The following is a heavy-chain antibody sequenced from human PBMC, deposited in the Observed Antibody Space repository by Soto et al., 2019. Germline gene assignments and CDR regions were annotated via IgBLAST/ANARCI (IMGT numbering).Heavy chain of an antibody. J-gene: IGHJ5*02. V-gene: IGHV4-59*01. CDR3: ARAIEGYYYDSLGRDWSDP. D-gene: IGHD3-22*01. CDR2: IYYSGST. Sequence: SETLSLTCTVSGGSISSYYWSWIRQPPGKGLEWIGYIYYSGSTNYNPSLKSRVTISVDTSKNQFSLKLSSVTAADTAVYYCARAIEGYYYDSLGRDWSDPWGQGTLVTVSS. CDR1: GGSISSYY.